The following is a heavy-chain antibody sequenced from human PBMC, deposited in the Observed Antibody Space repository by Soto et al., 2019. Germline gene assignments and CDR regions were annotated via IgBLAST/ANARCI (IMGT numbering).Heavy chain of an antibody. CDR2: IIPILGIA. CDR1: GGTFSSYT. D-gene: IGHD2-2*01. J-gene: IGHJ5*02. CDR3: AKDCCSTSCYAYP. V-gene: IGHV1-69*08. Sequence: VQLVQSGAEVKKPGSSVKVSCKASGGTFSSYTISWVRQAPGLGLEWMGRIIPILGIANYAQKFQGRVTITTDKSTSTAYMELSSLRSEDTAVYYCAKDCCSTSCYAYPWGQVILVTVSS.